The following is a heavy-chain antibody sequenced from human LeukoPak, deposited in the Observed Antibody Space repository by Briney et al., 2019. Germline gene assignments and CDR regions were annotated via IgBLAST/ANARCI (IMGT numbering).Heavy chain of an antibody. CDR3: ARGSSTSYWFDP. V-gene: IGHV4-34*01. CDR1: GGSFSGYY. Sequence: SETLSLTCAGYGGSFSGYYWSWIRQPPGKGLEWIGEINHSGSTNYNPSLKSRVTISVDTSKNQFSLKLSSATAADTAVYYCARGSSTSYWFDPWGQGTLVTVSS. D-gene: IGHD2-2*01. CDR2: INHSGST. J-gene: IGHJ5*02.